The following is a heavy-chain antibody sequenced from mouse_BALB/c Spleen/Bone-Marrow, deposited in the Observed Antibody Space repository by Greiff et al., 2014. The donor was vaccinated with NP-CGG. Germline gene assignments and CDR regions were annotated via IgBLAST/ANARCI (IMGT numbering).Heavy chain of an antibody. J-gene: IGHJ2*01. V-gene: IGHV1-4*01. CDR2: INPSSGYT. Sequence: VMLVESGAELARPGASVKMSCRASGYTFTTYTIHWVRQRPGQGLEWIGYINPSSGYTNYIQKFKDKTTLTAVKSSSTAYMQLSSLTSEDSAVYYCARRDDGYVFFDYWGQGTTLTVSS. D-gene: IGHD2-3*01. CDR1: GYTFTTYT. CDR3: ARRDDGYVFFDY.